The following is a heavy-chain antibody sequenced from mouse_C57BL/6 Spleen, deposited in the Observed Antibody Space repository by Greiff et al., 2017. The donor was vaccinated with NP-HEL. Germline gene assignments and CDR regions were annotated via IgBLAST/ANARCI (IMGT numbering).Heavy chain of an antibody. D-gene: IGHD2-1*01. Sequence: EVKLMESGGGLVKPGGSLKLSCAASGFTFSSYAMSWVRQTPEKRLEWVATISDGGSYTYYPDNVKGRFTISRDNAKNNLYLQMSHLKSEDTAMYYCARDGVYYGNFFAYWGQGTLVTVSA. CDR1: GFTFSSYA. J-gene: IGHJ3*01. CDR2: ISDGGSYT. CDR3: ARDGVYYGNFFAY. V-gene: IGHV5-4*01.